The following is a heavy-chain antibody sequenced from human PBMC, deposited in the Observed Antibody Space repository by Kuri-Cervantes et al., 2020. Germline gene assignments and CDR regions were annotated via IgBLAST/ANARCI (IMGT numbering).Heavy chain of an antibody. CDR3: AKDIRQLVGMDV. CDR1: GFTFSSYW. J-gene: IGHJ6*02. Sequence: GGSLRLSCAASGFTFSSYWMSWVRQAPGKGLEWVANIKQDGSEKYYVDSVKGRFTISRDNSKNTLYLQMNSLRAEDTALYYCAKDIRQLVGMDVWGQGTTVTVSS. D-gene: IGHD6-13*01. CDR2: IKQDGSEK. V-gene: IGHV3-7*03.